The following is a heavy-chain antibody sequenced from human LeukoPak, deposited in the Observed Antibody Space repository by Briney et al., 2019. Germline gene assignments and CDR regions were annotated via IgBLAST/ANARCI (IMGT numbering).Heavy chain of an antibody. CDR2: ISYDGSNK. J-gene: IGHJ4*02. CDR3: AKGADLGY. V-gene: IGHV3-30*18. Sequence: PGRSLRLSCAASGFTFSSYGMHWVRQAPGKGLEWVAVISYDGSNKYYADSVKGRFTISRDNSKNTLYLQMNSLRAEDTAVYYCAKGADLGYWGQGTLVTVSS. CDR1: GFTFSSYG.